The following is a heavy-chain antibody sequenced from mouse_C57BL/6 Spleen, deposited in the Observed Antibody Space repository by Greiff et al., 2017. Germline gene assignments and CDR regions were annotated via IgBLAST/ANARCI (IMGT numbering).Heavy chain of an antibody. J-gene: IGHJ3*01. CDR3: ARHSGYPFPY. CDR2: ISDGGSYT. Sequence: EVQGVESGGGLVKPGGSLKLSCAASGFTFSSYAMSWVRQTPEKRLEWVATISDGGSYTYYPDNVKGRFTISRDNAKNNLYLQMSHLKSEDTAMYYCARHSGYPFPYWGQVTLVPVSA. D-gene: IGHD2-2*01. V-gene: IGHV5-4*01. CDR1: GFTFSSYA.